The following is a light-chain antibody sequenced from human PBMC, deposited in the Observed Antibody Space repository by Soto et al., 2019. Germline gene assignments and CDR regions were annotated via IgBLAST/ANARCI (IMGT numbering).Light chain of an antibody. CDR3: QTWDTGARVV. CDR2: VSSDGSH. Sequence: QLVLTQSPSASASLGASVKLTCTLSSGHSSYAIAWHQQQPEKGPRYLMKVSSDGSHSKGDGIPDRFSGSSPGAERYLTIPSLRAEDEADYYCQTWDTGARVVFGGGTKLTVL. J-gene: IGLJ2*01. CDR1: SGHSSYA. V-gene: IGLV4-69*01.